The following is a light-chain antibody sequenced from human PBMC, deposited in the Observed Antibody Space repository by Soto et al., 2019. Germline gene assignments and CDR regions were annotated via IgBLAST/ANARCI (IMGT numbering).Light chain of an antibody. J-gene: IGKJ1*01. CDR1: QSVSSY. CDR2: DAS. CDR3: LQHYSWPWT. V-gene: IGKV3-11*01. Sequence: EIVLTQSPGTLSLSPGERATLSCRASQSVSSYLAWYQQKPGQAPRLLIYDASNRATGIPARFSGSGSETEFTLTISGLQSEDSGVYYCLQHYSWPWTFGQGTKVDI.